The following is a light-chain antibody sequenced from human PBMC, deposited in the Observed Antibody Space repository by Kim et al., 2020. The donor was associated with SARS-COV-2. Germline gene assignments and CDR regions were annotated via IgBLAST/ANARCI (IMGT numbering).Light chain of an antibody. Sequence: SHELTQPPSVSVSPGQTASITCSGDKLGNKYACWYQQKPGQSPVLVIYQDTKRPSGIPERFSGSNSGNTATLIISGTQAMDEGDYYCQAWDSSTVVFGGGTKLTVL. CDR1: KLGNKY. CDR2: QDT. J-gene: IGLJ2*01. V-gene: IGLV3-1*01. CDR3: QAWDSSTVV.